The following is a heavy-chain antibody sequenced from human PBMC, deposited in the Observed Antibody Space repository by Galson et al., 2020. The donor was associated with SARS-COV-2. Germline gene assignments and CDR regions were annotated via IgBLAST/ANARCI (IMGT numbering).Heavy chain of an antibody. CDR1: GFTFSGSA. D-gene: IGHD2-2*01. Sequence: GESLKISCAASGFTFSGSAIHWVHQASGKGLEWVGRIKIKANNYATAYAASVKGRFTLSRDDSKNTAYLQMNSLRSEDTAVYYCTIGYCSSTTCYPRFDPWGQGTLVTVSS. CDR2: IKIKANNYAT. J-gene: IGHJ5*02. CDR3: TIGYCSSTTCYPRFDP. V-gene: IGHV3-73*01.